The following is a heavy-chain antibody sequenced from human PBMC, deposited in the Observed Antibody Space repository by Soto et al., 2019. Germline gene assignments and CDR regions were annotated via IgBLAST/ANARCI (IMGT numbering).Heavy chain of an antibody. J-gene: IGHJ4*02. CDR1: GFPFGDFA. Sequence: GGSLRLSCAGSGFPFGDFAMSWVRQGPGKGLEWISDISVSGGSSDYAASVKGRFTISRDNSKNTLFRQMTSLKGEDTAIYSCAKSPRPYTSGLPDYYDLWGPGTLVTVSS. D-gene: IGHD6-19*01. V-gene: IGHV3-23*01. CDR2: ISVSGGSS. CDR3: AKSPRPYTSGLPDYYDL.